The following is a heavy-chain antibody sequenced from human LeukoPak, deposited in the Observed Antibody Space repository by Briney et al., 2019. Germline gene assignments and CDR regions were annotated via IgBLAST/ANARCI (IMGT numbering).Heavy chain of an antibody. CDR3: ALNYDILTGPEDAFDI. D-gene: IGHD3-9*01. CDR1: GVSFSGYY. CDR2: INHSGST. Sequence: SETLSLTCAVYGVSFSGYYWSWVRQPPGKGLEWIGEINHSGSTNYNPSLKSRVTISVDTSKNQFSLKLSSVTAADTAVYYCALNYDILTGPEDAFDIWGQGTMVTVSS. J-gene: IGHJ3*02. V-gene: IGHV4-34*01.